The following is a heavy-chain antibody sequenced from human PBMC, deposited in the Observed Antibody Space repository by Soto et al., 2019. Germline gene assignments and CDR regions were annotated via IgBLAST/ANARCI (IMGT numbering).Heavy chain of an antibody. CDR3: ASLPLYGSGFDC. J-gene: IGHJ4*02. CDR2: ISWNGDAT. V-gene: IGHV3-9*01. CDR1: GFTFDDYA. Sequence: VQLVESGGALVQPGGSLRLSCTASGFTFDDYAIHWVRQAPGKGLELISGISWNGDATGYADSVKERFTISRDNAKSALYLQMNSLRTEYTAMYFCASLPLYGSGFDCWGQGTLVTVAA. D-gene: IGHD3-10*01.